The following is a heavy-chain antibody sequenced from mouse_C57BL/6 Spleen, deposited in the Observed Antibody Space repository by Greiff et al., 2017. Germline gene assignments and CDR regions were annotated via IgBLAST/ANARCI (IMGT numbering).Heavy chain of an antibody. Sequence: EVKVVESGGGLVKPGGSLKLSCAASGFTFSSYTMSWVRQTPEKRLEWVATISGGGGNTYYPDSVKGRFTISRDNAKNTLYLQMSSLRSEDTALYYCARHDYSNYLAWFAYWGQGTLVTVSA. CDR1: GFTFSSYT. D-gene: IGHD2-5*01. CDR3: ARHDYSNYLAWFAY. V-gene: IGHV5-9*01. CDR2: ISGGGGNT. J-gene: IGHJ3*01.